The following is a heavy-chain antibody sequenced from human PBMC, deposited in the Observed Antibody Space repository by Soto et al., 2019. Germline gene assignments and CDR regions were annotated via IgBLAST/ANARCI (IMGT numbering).Heavy chain of an antibody. CDR3: ATNHDDISGRTPLLFDS. V-gene: IGHV4-31*03. D-gene: IGHD3-22*01. CDR2: IHYSGNT. Sequence: VQPQESGPGLVKPSQTLSLTCTVSGDSIGTGGYYWDWNRQHPGKGPVWIGYIHYSGNTSYNPSLKSRLTISLDTSKNQFSLHLSSVTAADTAVYYCATNHDDISGRTPLLFDSWGQGTLVTVSS. CDR1: GDSIGTGGYY. J-gene: IGHJ4*02.